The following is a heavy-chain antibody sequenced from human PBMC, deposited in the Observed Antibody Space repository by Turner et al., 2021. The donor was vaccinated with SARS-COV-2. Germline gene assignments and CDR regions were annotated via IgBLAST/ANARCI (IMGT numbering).Heavy chain of an antibody. Sequence: QVQLVESGGGGVQPGRSRRLPCAASGFTFSSYGMHWVRQAPGKGLEWVAVISYDGTNKYYADSVKGRFTISRDNSKNTLYLQMNSLRAEDTAVYYCAKDLGQLDWFDPWGQGTLVTVSS. CDR3: AKDLGQLDWFDP. J-gene: IGHJ5*02. CDR1: GFTFSSYG. CDR2: ISYDGTNK. V-gene: IGHV3-30*18. D-gene: IGHD6-13*01.